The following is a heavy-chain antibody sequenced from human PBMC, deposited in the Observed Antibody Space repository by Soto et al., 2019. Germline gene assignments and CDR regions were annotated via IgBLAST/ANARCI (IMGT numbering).Heavy chain of an antibody. V-gene: IGHV1-18*04. CDR3: ARSYSYGSYWYFDL. CDR1: GYTFTTYG. D-gene: IGHD5-18*01. CDR2: SVYNGNT. J-gene: IGHJ2*01. Sequence: RASVKVSCKASGYTFTTYGISWVRQAPGQGLEWMVSVYNGNTNYAERLQGRVTMTTDTSTSTAYMEMWRLRSDDTAMYYCARSYSYGSYWYFDLWGRGTLVTVSS.